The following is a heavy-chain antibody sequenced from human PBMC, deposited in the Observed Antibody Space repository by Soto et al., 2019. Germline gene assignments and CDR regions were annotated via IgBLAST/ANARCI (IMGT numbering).Heavy chain of an antibody. J-gene: IGHJ3*01. CDR1: GFTFSNYW. Sequence: EVQLVESGGGLVQPGGSLRLSCVASGFTFSNYWMAWVRQAPGKGLEWVANIKRDGSVKNFVDSVGGRFTISRDNAENSLYLPMKSLGGEDTAVYYCAKDDNNCDVIVCYDVFDVWGQGTVVAVSS. D-gene: IGHD1-20*01. CDR3: AKDDNNCDVIVCYDVFDV. CDR2: IKRDGSVK. V-gene: IGHV3-7*05.